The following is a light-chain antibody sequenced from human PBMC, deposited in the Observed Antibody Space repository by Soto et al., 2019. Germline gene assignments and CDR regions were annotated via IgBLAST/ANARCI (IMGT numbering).Light chain of an antibody. CDR1: NSDVGGYNF. CDR2: NVY. J-gene: IGLJ1*01. CDR3: SAYTGSRTYV. V-gene: IGLV2-14*03. Sequence: LSKPASDSGSTGQSITISYTGTNSDVGGYNFASWHQQHTGKAPKLMMYNVYDRPSGISYRFSGSKSGNTASLTISGLQGEDEADYYCSAYTGSRTYVFGTGTKVTVL.